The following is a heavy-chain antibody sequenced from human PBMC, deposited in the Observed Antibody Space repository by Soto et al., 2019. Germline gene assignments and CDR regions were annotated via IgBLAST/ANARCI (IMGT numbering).Heavy chain of an antibody. D-gene: IGHD2-2*01. CDR1: GGSISSSS. J-gene: IGHJ4*02. CDR3: ARARFCTSTSCYHYFDF. Sequence: QVQLQESGPRLVKPSETLSLTCTVSGGSISSSSWSWIRQPPGRGLEWIGYIYNNGRTDYNPSLKSRVTIPVDTSKNHFSLKLSSVTPADTAVYYCARARFCTSTSCYHYFDFWGQGTLVTVSS. V-gene: IGHV4-59*01. CDR2: IYNNGRT.